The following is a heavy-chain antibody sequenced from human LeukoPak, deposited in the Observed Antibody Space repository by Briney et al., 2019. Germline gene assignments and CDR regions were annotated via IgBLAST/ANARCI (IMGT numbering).Heavy chain of an antibody. Sequence: GGSLRLSCAASGFTFSSYSMNWVRQAPGKGLEWVSSISSSSSYIYYADSVKGRFTISRDNAKNSLYLQMNSLRAEDTAVYYCARVRWALDYDAFDIWGQGTMVTVSS. V-gene: IGHV3-21*01. CDR1: GFTFSSYS. CDR3: ARVRWALDYDAFDI. CDR2: ISSSSSYI. J-gene: IGHJ3*02. D-gene: IGHD1-26*01.